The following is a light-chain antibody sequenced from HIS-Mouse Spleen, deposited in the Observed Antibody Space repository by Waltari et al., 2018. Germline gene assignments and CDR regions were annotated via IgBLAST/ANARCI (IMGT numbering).Light chain of an antibody. CDR1: HLGNKS. CDR2: DDS. Sequence: SYVLTPPPSVSVAPGKTARITCGGNHLGNKSVHWYQQKPGQAPVLVVYDDSDRPSGIPERFSGSNSGNTATLTISRVEAGDEADYYCQVWDSSSDHVVFGGGTKLTVL. J-gene: IGLJ2*01. CDR3: QVWDSSSDHVV. V-gene: IGLV3-21*03.